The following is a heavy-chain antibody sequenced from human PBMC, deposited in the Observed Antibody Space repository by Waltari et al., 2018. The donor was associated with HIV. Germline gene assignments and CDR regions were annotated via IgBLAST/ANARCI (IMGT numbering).Heavy chain of an antibody. CDR1: ENAFSGSV. Sequence: QVQLQKSPSQFKKSGTSVKISCKSSENAFSGSVINWVRQAPGQGLEWIGFIDHKTGSPTYAQVFSRLLIFSFDTSFTPSYLQIRALKTNDPATYYCAEGYGAFDFDYWGQGTLITVSP. D-gene: IGHD2-15*01. CDR3: AEGYGAFDFDY. CDR2: IDHKTGSP. J-gene: IGHJ4*02. V-gene: IGHV7-4-1*01.